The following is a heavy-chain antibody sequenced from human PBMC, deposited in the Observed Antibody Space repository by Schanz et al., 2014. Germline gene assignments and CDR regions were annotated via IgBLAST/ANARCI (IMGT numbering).Heavy chain of an antibody. CDR3: ATIGVNDYWRFGLDL. V-gene: IGHV1-69*09. D-gene: IGHD3-16*01. CDR2: IIPILGME. Sequence: QVQLVQSGSELKKPGSSVKVSCKASGGTFSSYAFSWVRQAPGQGLEWMGKIIPILGMENYAQKFLGRVTITADKSTSTAYMELKSLRSADTAVYYCATIGVNDYWRFGLDLWGQGTTVTVSS. CDR1: GGTFSSYA. J-gene: IGHJ6*02.